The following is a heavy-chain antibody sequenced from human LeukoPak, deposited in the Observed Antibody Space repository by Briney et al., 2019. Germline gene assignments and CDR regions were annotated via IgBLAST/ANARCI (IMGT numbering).Heavy chain of an antibody. CDR1: GGSISSGGYS. D-gene: IGHD3-22*01. CDR2: IYHSGST. J-gene: IGHJ5*02. Sequence: SETLSLTCAVSGGSISSGGYSWSWIRQPPGKGLEWIGYIYHSGSTYYNPSLKSRVTISVDRSKNQFSLKLSSVTAADTAVYYCARTRYYDSSGYLNWFDPWGQGTLVTVSS. CDR3: ARTRYYDSSGYLNWFDP. V-gene: IGHV4-30-2*01.